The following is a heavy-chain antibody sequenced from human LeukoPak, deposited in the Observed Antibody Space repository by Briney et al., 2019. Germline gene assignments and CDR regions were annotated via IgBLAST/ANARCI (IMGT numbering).Heavy chain of an antibody. CDR2: IFHTGNT. D-gene: IGHD3-16*01. Sequence: SETLSLTCRVSNGSISSGYYWNWLRQHPGKGLEWIGYIFHTGNTYSSPSLNSRLTILVDKSKNEFSLRLTSLTAADTAVYFCARGADPDFGKAYDQGRYWFFDLWGRGTLVTVSS. CDR1: NGSISSGYY. CDR3: ARGADPDFGKAYDQGRYWFFDL. V-gene: IGHV4-31*03. J-gene: IGHJ2*01.